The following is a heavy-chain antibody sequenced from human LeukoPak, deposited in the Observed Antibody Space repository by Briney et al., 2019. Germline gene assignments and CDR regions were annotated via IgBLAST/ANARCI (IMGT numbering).Heavy chain of an antibody. CDR3: ARRYCSSTSCSIHHFGY. D-gene: IGHD2-2*01. Sequence: GATVKISCKASGYTFTSYGISWVRQAPGQGLEWMGWMSAYNGNTNYAQKLQGRVTMTTDTSTSTAYMELRSLRSDDTAVYYCARRYCSSTSCSIHHFGYWGQGTLVTVSS. V-gene: IGHV1-18*01. J-gene: IGHJ4*02. CDR2: MSAYNGNT. CDR1: GYTFTSYG.